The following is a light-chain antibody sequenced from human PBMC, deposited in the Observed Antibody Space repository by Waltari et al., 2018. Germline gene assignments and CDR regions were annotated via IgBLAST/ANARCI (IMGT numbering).Light chain of an antibody. CDR1: STTITNY. V-gene: IGLV1-47*01. Sequence: QSVLTQPPSASGAPGQEVSISCSGGSTTITNYVFWYQQFPGTAPKLIVYKDYERPSGVPDRFSASKSGTSGSLAISGLRSDDEADYYCATWDDSLNGWVFGGGTKLTVL. J-gene: IGLJ3*02. CDR3: ATWDDSLNGWV. CDR2: KDY.